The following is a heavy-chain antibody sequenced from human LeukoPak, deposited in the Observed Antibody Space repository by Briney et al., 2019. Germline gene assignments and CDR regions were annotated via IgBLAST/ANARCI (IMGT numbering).Heavy chain of an antibody. CDR3: ASNTKYYEGSGHYVFDF. CDR2: IIPILGIA. Sequence: GSSVKVSCKASGGTFSTYAISWVRQAPGQGLEWMGGIIPILGIAKYPQRFQGRVTITADEITSTAYMELSSLTSEDTAVYYCASNTKYYEGSGHYVFDFWGQGTLVSVSS. D-gene: IGHD3-22*01. V-gene: IGHV1-69*01. CDR1: GGTFSTYA. J-gene: IGHJ4*02.